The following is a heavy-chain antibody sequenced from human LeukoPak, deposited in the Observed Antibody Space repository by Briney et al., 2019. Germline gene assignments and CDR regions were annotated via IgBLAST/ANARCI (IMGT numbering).Heavy chain of an antibody. Sequence: SETLSLTCTVSGGSISSYYWSWIRQPAGKGLEGIGRIYTSGSTNYNPSLKSRVTMSVDTSKNQFSLKLSSVTAADPAVYSCARVRALAARTYYYYYYMDVWGKGTTVTVSS. J-gene: IGHJ6*03. CDR1: GGSISSYY. CDR2: IYTSGST. D-gene: IGHD6-6*01. CDR3: ARVRALAARTYYYYYYMDV. V-gene: IGHV4-4*07.